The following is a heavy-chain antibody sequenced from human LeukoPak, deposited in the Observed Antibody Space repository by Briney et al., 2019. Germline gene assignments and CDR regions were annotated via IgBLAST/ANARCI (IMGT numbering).Heavy chain of an antibody. CDR1: GFTFRIYS. D-gene: IGHD4-23*01. Sequence: GGSLRLSCVASGFTFRIYSMNWVRQAPGKGLEWVSSISSSSSHIYYADSVKGRFTISRDNAKNSLYLQMNSLRAEDTAVYYCARAGGDSLDYWGQGTLVTVSS. CDR3: ARAGGDSLDY. CDR2: ISSSSSHI. V-gene: IGHV3-21*01. J-gene: IGHJ4*02.